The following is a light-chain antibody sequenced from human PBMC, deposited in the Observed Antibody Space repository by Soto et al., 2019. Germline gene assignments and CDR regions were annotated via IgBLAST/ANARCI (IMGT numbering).Light chain of an antibody. CDR3: QQYGSPGT. V-gene: IGKV3-20*01. CDR2: GTS. CDR1: QSVPSKY. Sequence: EVVLTQSPGTLSLSPGERATLSCCASQSVPSKYLTWYQQKPGQAPRLLIYGTSNRATGIPDRFSGSGSGTDFTLTITRLEPEDFAVYYCQQYGSPGTFGQGPKVEI. J-gene: IGKJ1*01.